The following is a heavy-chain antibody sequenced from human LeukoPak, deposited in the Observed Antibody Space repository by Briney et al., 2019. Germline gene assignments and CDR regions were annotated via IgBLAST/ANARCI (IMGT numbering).Heavy chain of an antibody. D-gene: IGHD1-7*01. V-gene: IGHV1-46*01. Sequence: ASVEVSRKASGYTFTSYYIHWVRQAPGQGLEWVGLINPSGEFTTYAQKFQGRVTTTRDMSTSTVYMELSSLRSEDTAVYYCARDLRSGQIGTTPGGLDYWGQGTLVTVSS. CDR3: ARDLRSGQIGTTPGGLDY. J-gene: IGHJ4*02. CDR2: INPSGEFT. CDR1: GYTFTSYY.